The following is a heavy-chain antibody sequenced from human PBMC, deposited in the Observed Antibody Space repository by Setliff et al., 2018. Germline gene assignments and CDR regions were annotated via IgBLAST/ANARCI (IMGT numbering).Heavy chain of an antibody. CDR3: ARDQARWLVAAGTFDY. J-gene: IGHJ4*02. Sequence: LRLSCAASGFTVSTFSMHWVRQAPVKGLEWVATISDDGSNEFYADSVKGRFTISRDNAKNSLYLQMNSLTVEDTAVYFCARDQARWLVAAGTFDYWGQGVLVTVSS. CDR2: ISDDGSNE. V-gene: IGHV3-30*03. D-gene: IGHD1-1*01. CDR1: GFTVSTFS.